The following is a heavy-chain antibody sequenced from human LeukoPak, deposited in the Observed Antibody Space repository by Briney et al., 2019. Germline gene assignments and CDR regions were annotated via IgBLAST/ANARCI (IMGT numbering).Heavy chain of an antibody. V-gene: IGHV1-69*05. Sequence: ASVKVSCKASGGTFSSYSISWVRQAPGQGLEWMGGIIPIFDTADYAQKFQGRVTMTRDTSISTAYMELRGLRSEDTAVYYCVRDGEGAAISVNYWFDPWGQGTLVTVSS. CDR3: VRDGEGAAISVNYWFDP. J-gene: IGHJ5*02. D-gene: IGHD2-2*02. CDR1: GGTFSSYS. CDR2: IIPIFDTA.